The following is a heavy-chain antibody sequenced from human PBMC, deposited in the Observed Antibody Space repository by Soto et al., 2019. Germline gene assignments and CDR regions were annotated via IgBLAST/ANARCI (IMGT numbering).Heavy chain of an antibody. CDR2: IKEDGRER. J-gene: IGHJ6*02. V-gene: IGHV3-7*03. CDR3: ARPRFRGMDV. CDR1: GFRLSNHF. Sequence: GGSLRLSCVASGFRLSNHFMNWVRQAPGKGLEWVATIKEDGRERYYVESVEGRFTISRDNAKNSLYLEVSNVRDGDTAVYYCARPRFRGMDVWGQGTTVTVSS. D-gene: IGHD3-10*01.